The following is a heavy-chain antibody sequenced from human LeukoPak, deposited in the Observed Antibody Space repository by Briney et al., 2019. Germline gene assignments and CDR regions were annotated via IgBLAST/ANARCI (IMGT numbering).Heavy chain of an antibody. V-gene: IGHV4-34*01. CDR3: ARDKGTYYYGYNWFDP. Sequence: SETLSLTCAVYGGSFSGYYWSWIRQPPGKGLEWIGEINHSGSTNYNPSLKSRVTISVDTSENQFSLKLSSVTAADTAVYYCARDKGTYYYGYNWFDPWGQGTLVTVSS. D-gene: IGHD3-10*01. CDR1: GGSFSGYY. CDR2: INHSGST. J-gene: IGHJ5*02.